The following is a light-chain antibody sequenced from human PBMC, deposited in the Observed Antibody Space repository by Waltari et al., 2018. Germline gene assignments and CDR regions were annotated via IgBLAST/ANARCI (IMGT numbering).Light chain of an antibody. CDR3: QAWDSSTAGV. CDR2: QDS. CDR1: KLGDKY. J-gene: IGLJ2*01. V-gene: IGLV3-1*01. Sequence: SYELTQPPSVSVSPGQTASITFSGDKLGDKYACWYQQKPGQSPVLVIYQDSKRPSGIPERFSGSNSGNTATLTISGTQAMDEADYYCQAWDSSTAGVFGGGTKLTVL.